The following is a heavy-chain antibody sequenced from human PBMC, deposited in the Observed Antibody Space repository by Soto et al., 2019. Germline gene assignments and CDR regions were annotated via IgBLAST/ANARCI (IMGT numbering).Heavy chain of an antibody. V-gene: IGHV4-4*07. J-gene: IGHJ4*02. CDR2: IYTSGST. CDR1: GGSISSHY. D-gene: IGHD6-6*01. Sequence: SETLSLTCTVSGGSISSHYWSWIRQPAGKGLEWIGRIYTSGSTNYDPSLKSRVTMSVDTSKNQFSLKLSSVTAADTAVYYCARGRTEPVPVSGDFDYWGQGTLVTVSS. CDR3: ARGRTEPVPVSGDFDY.